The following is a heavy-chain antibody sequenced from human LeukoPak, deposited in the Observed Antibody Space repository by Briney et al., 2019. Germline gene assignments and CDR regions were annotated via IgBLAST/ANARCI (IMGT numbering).Heavy chain of an antibody. CDR3: ARGRLGSGWTPDY. CDR1: GFTFSSYW. V-gene: IGHV3-7*01. Sequence: GGSLRLSCAASGFTFSSYWMTWVRQAPGKGLEWVANVKGDGSDKYYVDSVKGRFTISRDNDKNSLSLQMDSLRAEDTAMYYCARGRLGSGWTPDYWGQGSLVTVSS. J-gene: IGHJ4*02. CDR2: VKGDGSDK. D-gene: IGHD6-19*01.